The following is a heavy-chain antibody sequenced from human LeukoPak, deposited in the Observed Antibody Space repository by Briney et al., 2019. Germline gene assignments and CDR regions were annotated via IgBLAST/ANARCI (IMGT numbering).Heavy chain of an antibody. V-gene: IGHV4-34*01. J-gene: IGHJ4*02. CDR1: GGSFSGYY. D-gene: IGHD6-13*01. CDR3: AREVAAAGTLLYDY. CDR2: INHSGST. Sequence: PSETLSLTCAVYGGSFSGYYWSWIRQPPGKGLEWIGEINHSGSTNYNPSLKSRVTISVDTSKNQFSLKLSSVTAADTAVYYCAREVAAAGTLLYDYWGQGTLVTVSS.